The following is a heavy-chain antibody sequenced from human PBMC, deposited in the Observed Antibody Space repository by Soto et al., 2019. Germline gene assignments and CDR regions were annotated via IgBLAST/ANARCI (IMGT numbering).Heavy chain of an antibody. V-gene: IGHV3-48*01. CDR1: GFTLPGYS. CDR2: ISSSNTI. D-gene: IGHD6-6*01. Sequence: PGGSLRLSCAPSGFTLPGYSMNWVRQAPGQGLEWVSYISSSNTIYYADSVKGRFTISRDNAKNLLYLQMNSLRVEDTAVYYCARSSTFFDYWGQGIPVTVS. CDR3: ARSSTFFDY. J-gene: IGHJ4*02.